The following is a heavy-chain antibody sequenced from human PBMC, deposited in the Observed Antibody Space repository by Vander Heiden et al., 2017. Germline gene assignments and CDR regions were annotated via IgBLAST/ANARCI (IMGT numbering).Heavy chain of an antibody. D-gene: IGHD6-25*01. CDR1: GLTFTSPA. Sequence: QVQLLESGGGVVQPGRSLRLSCAASGLTFTSPARHWVRQAPGKGLEWVAVISYDGSNKYYADSGKGRVTNSRDNSKNTLYLQMNSLGAEDTAVYYCARSGYPEPDYEYYGMDVWGQGTTVTVFS. V-gene: IGHV3-30-3*01. J-gene: IGHJ6*02. CDR2: ISYDGSNK. CDR3: ARSGYPEPDYEYYGMDV.